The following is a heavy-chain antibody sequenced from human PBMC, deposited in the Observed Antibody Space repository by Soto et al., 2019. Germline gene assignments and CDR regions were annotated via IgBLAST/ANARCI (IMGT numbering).Heavy chain of an antibody. Sequence: SETLSLTCAVYGGSFSGYYWSWIRQPPGKGLEWIGEINHSGSTNYNPSLKSRVTISVDTSKNQFSLKLSSVTAADTAVYYCARGDIVVVPAAPTIFWFDPWGQGTLVTVSS. CDR1: GGSFSGYY. D-gene: IGHD2-2*01. CDR3: ARGDIVVVPAAPTIFWFDP. CDR2: INHSGST. J-gene: IGHJ5*02. V-gene: IGHV4-34*01.